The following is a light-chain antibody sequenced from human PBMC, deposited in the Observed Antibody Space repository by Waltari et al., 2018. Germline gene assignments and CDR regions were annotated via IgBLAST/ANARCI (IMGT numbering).Light chain of an antibody. V-gene: IGLV2-23*01. CDR2: DGS. CDR3: CSYAGSSTWV. CDR1: NSDVGSYNF. J-gene: IGLJ3*02. Sequence: QSALTQPASVSGSPGQSITISCTATNSDVGSYNFCSWFQQHRGKAPKLIIYDGSKRPSGISNRFSGSKSGNTASLTISGLQAGDETDYYCCSYAGSSTWVFGGGTKLTVL.